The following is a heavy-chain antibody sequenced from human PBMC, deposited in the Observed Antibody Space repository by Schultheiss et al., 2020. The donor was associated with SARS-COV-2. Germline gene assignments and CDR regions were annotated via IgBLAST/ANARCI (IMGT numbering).Heavy chain of an antibody. Sequence: GGSLRLSCVVSGFNFTHFPLHWVRQAPGKGLEWVSYISSSSSTIYYADSVKGRFTISRDNAKNSLYLQMNSLRAEDTAVYYCARPFIDAFDIWGQGTTVTVSS. V-gene: IGHV3-48*04. J-gene: IGHJ3*02. CDR2: ISSSSSTI. CDR3: ARPFIDAFDI. CDR1: GFNFTHFP.